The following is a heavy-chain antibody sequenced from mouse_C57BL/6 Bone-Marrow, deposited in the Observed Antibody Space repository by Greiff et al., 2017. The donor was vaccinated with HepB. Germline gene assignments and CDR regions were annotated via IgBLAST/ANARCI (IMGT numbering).Heavy chain of an antibody. D-gene: IGHD2-2*01. CDR1: GYTFTDYE. J-gene: IGHJ2*01. Sequence: QVQLQQSGAELVRPGASVTLSCKASGYTFTDYEMHWVKQTPVHGLEWIGAIDPETGGTAYNQKFKGKAILTADKSSSTAYMELRSLTSADSAVYYCTRWGLRRKGDYWGQGTTLTVSS. V-gene: IGHV1-15*01. CDR2: IDPETGGT. CDR3: TRWGLRRKGDY.